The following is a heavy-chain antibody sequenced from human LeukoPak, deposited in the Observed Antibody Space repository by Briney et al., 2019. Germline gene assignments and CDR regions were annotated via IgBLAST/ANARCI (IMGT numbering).Heavy chain of an antibody. V-gene: IGHV1-69*05. CDR2: IIPIFGTA. CDR3: ARVVSRYGGYFDP. D-gene: IGHD5-12*01. J-gene: IGHJ5*02. Sequence: ASVKVSCKASGGTFSSYAISWVRQAPGQGLEWMGGIIPIFGTANYAQKSQGRVTITTDESTSTAYMELSSLRSEDTAVYYCARVVSRYGGYFDPWGQGTLVTVSS. CDR1: GGTFSSYA.